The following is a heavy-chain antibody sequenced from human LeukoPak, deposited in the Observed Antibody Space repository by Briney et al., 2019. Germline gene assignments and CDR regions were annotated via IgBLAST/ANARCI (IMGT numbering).Heavy chain of an antibody. CDR2: IFHRGST. Sequence: PSETLSLTCTVSGGSISSSSYYWGWIRQPPGKGLEWIGYIFHRGSTNYNPSLRSRVTISMDTSMNQFSLRLTSVTAADTAVYYCARDGGEVGASTWFDPWGQGTLVTVSS. V-gene: IGHV4-61*01. J-gene: IGHJ5*02. D-gene: IGHD1-26*01. CDR1: GGSISSSSYY. CDR3: ARDGGEVGASTWFDP.